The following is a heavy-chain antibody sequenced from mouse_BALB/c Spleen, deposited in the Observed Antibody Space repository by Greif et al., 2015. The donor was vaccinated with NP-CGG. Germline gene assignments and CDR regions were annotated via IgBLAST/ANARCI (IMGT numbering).Heavy chain of an antibody. D-gene: IGHD2-10*02. Sequence: QVQLKESGAELVMPGASVKMSCKASGYTFTDYWMHWVKQRPGQGLEWIGAIDTSDSYTSYNQKFKGKATLTVDESSSTAYMQLSSLTSEDSAVYYCAREYGNYYFDYWGQGTTLTVSS. J-gene: IGHJ2*01. CDR3: AREYGNYYFDY. CDR2: IDTSDSYT. CDR1: GYTFTDYW. V-gene: IGHV1-69*01.